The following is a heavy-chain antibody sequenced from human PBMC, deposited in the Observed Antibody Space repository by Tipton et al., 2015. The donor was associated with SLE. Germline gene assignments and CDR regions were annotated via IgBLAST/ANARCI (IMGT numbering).Heavy chain of an antibody. CDR1: GDSISRYY. D-gene: IGHD3-3*01. Sequence: TLSLTCTVSGDSISRYYWTWIRQPPGKGLEWIGNIFSSGRTNYNPSLKSRLTISVDTSKNQFSLNLTSMTAADTAVYYCARAVAIFGGVNRGYYMDVWGKGTTVTVSS. J-gene: IGHJ6*03. V-gene: IGHV4-59*01. CDR3: ARAVAIFGGVNRGYYMDV. CDR2: IFSSGRT.